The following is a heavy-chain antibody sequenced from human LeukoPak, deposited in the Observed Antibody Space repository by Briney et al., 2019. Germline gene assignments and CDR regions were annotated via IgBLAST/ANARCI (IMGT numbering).Heavy chain of an antibody. CDR1: GFTFSYYA. CDR2: IRFDTDNK. Sequence: PGGSLRLSCAVSGFTFSYYAMNWVRQAPGKGLEWVAFIRFDTDNKYYADSVKGRFTISRDNSKNTLYLRMNSLRAEDTALYYCAKDRGYVDTAMVSRSYFDYWGQGTLVTVSS. V-gene: IGHV3-30*02. D-gene: IGHD5-18*01. J-gene: IGHJ4*02. CDR3: AKDRGYVDTAMVSRSYFDY.